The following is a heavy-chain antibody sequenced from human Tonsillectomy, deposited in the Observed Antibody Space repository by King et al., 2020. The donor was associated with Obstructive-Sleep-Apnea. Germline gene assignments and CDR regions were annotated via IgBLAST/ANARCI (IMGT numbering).Heavy chain of an antibody. J-gene: IGHJ4*02. D-gene: IGHD3-22*01. CDR3: ARLKSSGYSAGYFDY. V-gene: IGHV1-69*04. CDR1: GGTFSSYG. Sequence: QLVQSGAEVKKPGSSVKVSCKASGGTFSSYGISWGRQAPGQGLEWMGGIIPILGIADYAQKVQGRVTITADKSTRTAYMELSSLRSEDTAVYYCARLKSSGYSAGYFDYWGQGTLVTVSS. CDR2: IIPILGIA.